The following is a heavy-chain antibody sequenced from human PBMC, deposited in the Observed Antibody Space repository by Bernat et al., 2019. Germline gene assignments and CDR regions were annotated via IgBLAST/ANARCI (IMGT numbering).Heavy chain of an antibody. D-gene: IGHD3-10*01. CDR2: IYYSGRT. V-gene: IGHV4-39*02. CDR3: ARAGNGVGEASIDY. J-gene: IGHJ4*02. Sequence: QLQLQESGPGLVKPSETLSLTCTVSGGSISSSSYYWGWIRQPPGKGLEWIGSIYYSGRTYYNPSLKSRVTISMDTSRNQFSLKLSSVTAADTAVYYCARAGNGVGEASIDYWGQGTLVTVSS. CDR1: GGSISSSSYY.